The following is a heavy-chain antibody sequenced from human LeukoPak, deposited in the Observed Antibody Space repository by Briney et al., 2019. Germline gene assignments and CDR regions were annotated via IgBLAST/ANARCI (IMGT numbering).Heavy chain of an antibody. CDR3: AKDGVRPDFGDYYSADF. V-gene: IGHV3-23*01. CDR1: GLTFSRYA. Sequence: GGSLRLSCAASGLTFSRYAMTWVRQAPGKGLEWVSSTSGSGDRKYYADSVKGRFTISRDNSKNALYLQMNSLRAEDTAVYYCAKDGVRPDFGDYYSADFWGQGTLVTVSS. CDR2: TSGSGDRK. D-gene: IGHD4-17*01. J-gene: IGHJ4*02.